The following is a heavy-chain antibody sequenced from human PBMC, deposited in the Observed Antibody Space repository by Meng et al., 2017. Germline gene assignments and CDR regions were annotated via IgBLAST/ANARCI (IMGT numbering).Heavy chain of an antibody. CDR2: IQHSSST. V-gene: IGHV4-34*01. CDR1: GGSCGGSC. Sequence: QVQGQQGGAGLLEPWGALYPPGGVYGGSCGGSCCTCIHQPPGKGLEWIGEIQHSSSTNYNTSLKSRVTISVDTSKNQFSLKLSSVTAADTAVYYCARGRSIVATRVAWFDPWGQGTLVTVSS. D-gene: IGHD5-12*01. CDR3: ARGRSIVATRVAWFDP. J-gene: IGHJ5*02.